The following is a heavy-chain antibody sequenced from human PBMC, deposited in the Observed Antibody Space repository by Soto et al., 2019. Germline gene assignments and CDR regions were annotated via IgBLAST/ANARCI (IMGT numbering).Heavy chain of an antibody. D-gene: IGHD3-10*01. CDR1: GYTITDLS. J-gene: IGHJ5*02. CDR2: FDPEDGET. Sequence: PAELSCKVSGYTITDLSMHWVQQAHGKGLEWMGGFDPEDGETIYAQKFQGRVTMTEDTSTDTAYMELSSLRSEDTAVYYCATDLPYGSGTYYPLPFDPWGQRTLVTLSS. CDR3: ATDLPYGSGTYYPLPFDP. V-gene: IGHV1-24*01.